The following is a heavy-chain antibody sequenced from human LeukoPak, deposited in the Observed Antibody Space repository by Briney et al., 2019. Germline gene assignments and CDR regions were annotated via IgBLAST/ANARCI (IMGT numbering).Heavy chain of an antibody. V-gene: IGHV3-74*01. CDR2: ISGDGSST. J-gene: IGHJ3*02. CDR3: ASAVADTRNAFDI. Sequence: PGGSLRLSCAASGFTFSSYWIHWVRQPHGKGLVWVARISGDGSSTNYAYSLKGRFTISKDNAKNTLYLQMDSLRAEDTAVYYCASAVADTRNAFDIWGRGPTVTVSS. D-gene: IGHD6-19*01. CDR1: GFTFSSYW.